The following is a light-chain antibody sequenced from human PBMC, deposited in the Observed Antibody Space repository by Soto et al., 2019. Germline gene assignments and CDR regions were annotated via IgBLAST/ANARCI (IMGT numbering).Light chain of an antibody. J-gene: IGLJ3*02. Sequence: NFMLTQPHSVSESPGKTVTISCTRSSGSIAITYVQWYQQRPGSSPTTVISEDNQRPSGVPDRFSGSIDSFSNSASLTISGLKTEDEADYYCQSYDSTNRVFGGGTKLTVL. V-gene: IGLV6-57*01. CDR2: EDN. CDR3: QSYDSTNRV. CDR1: SGSIAITY.